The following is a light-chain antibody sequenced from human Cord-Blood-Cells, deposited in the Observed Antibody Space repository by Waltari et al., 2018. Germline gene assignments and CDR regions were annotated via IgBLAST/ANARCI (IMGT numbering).Light chain of an antibody. V-gene: IGKV1-39*01. CDR1: QSISSY. CDR2: AAS. Sequence: DIEMTQSPSSLSAPVGERVTITCRASQSISSYLNWYQQKPGKAPKLLIYAASSLQSGVPSWFSGSGSGTDFTLTISSLQPEDFATYYCQQSYSTPPTFGQGTKVEIK. J-gene: IGKJ1*01. CDR3: QQSYSTPPT.